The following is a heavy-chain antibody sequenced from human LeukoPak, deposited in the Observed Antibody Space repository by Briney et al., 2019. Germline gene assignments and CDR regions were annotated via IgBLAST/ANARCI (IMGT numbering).Heavy chain of an antibody. CDR2: ISYDGSNK. D-gene: IGHD3-10*01. Sequence: PGGSLRLSCAASGFTFSNYAMHWVRQAPGKGLEWVALISYDGSNKYYADSVKGRFTISRDNSKNTLYLQMSSLRPEDTAVYYCARGPYYFDLGSSSGAFDIWGQGTMVTVSS. CDR1: GFTFSNYA. CDR3: ARGPYYFDLGSSSGAFDI. V-gene: IGHV3-30-3*01. J-gene: IGHJ3*02.